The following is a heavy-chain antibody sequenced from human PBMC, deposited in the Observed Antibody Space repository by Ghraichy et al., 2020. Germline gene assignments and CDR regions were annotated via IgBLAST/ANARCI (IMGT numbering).Heavy chain of an antibody. CDR3: AKALKYCTNGVCYMDY. Sequence: GESLNISCAASGFTFSSYAMSWVRQAPGKGLEWVSAISGSGGSTYYADSVKGRFTISRDNSKNTLYLQMNSLRAEDTAVYYCAKALKYCTNGVCYMDYWGQGTLVTVS. CDR2: ISGSGGST. V-gene: IGHV3-23*01. J-gene: IGHJ4*02. CDR1: GFTFSSYA. D-gene: IGHD2-8*01.